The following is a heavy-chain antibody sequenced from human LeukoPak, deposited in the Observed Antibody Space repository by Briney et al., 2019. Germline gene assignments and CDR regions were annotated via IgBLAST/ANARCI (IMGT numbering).Heavy chain of an antibody. CDR1: GFKFSSYA. Sequence: GGSLRLSCAASGFKFSSYAMSWLRQSPGKGLEWVSSITFSGRGTYYADSVKGRFTISRDNSKNTLFLQMNSLRAEDTAIYYCAGGDTAWYYFEYWGQGTLVTVSS. D-gene: IGHD2-21*02. CDR3: AGGDTAWYYFEY. CDR2: ITFSGRGT. V-gene: IGHV3-23*01. J-gene: IGHJ4*02.